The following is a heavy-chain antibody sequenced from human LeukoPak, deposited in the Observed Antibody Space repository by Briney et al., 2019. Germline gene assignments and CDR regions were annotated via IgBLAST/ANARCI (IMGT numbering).Heavy chain of an antibody. J-gene: IGHJ6*02. CDR2: FDPEDGET. D-gene: IGHD5-18*01. CDR3: ATDRIQLWFGDYYYGMDV. Sequence: ASVKVSCKVSGYTLTELSMHWVRQAPGKGLEWMGGFDPEDGETIYAQKFQGRVTMTEDTSTDTAYMELSSLRSEDTAVYYCATDRIQLWFGDYYYGMDVWGQGTTVTVSS. CDR1: GYTLTELS. V-gene: IGHV1-24*01.